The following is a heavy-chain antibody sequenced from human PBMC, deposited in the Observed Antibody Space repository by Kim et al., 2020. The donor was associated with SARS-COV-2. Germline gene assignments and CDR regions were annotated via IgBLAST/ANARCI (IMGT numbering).Heavy chain of an antibody. V-gene: IGHV3-33*01. J-gene: IGHJ6*02. CDR2: IWYDGSNK. Sequence: GGSLRLSCAASGFTFSSYGMHWFRQAPGKGLEGVAVIWYDGSNKYYADAVKGRFTISRDNSKNTLYLQMNSLRAEDTAGYYCARDVLVEATSYGMDVWG. CDR1: GFTFSSYG. D-gene: IGHD1-26*01. CDR3: ARDVLVEATSYGMDV.